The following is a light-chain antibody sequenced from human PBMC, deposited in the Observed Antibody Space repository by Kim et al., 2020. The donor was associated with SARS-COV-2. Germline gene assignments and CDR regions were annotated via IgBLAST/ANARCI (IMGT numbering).Light chain of an antibody. Sequence: VSGSPGQAITIACTGTSSDVGSYNLVSWYQQHPGKAPKLMIYEVSKRPSGVSNRFSGSKSGNTASLTISGLQAEDEADYYCCSYVVFGGGTQLTVL. V-gene: IGLV2-23*02. CDR1: SSDVGSYNL. J-gene: IGLJ2*01. CDR3: CSYVV. CDR2: EVS.